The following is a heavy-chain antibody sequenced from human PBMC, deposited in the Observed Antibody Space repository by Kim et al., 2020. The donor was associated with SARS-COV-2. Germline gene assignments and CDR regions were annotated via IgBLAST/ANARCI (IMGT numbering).Heavy chain of an antibody. Sequence: SETLSLTCTVSGGSISSSSYYWGWIRQPPGKGLEWIGSIYYSGSTYYNPSLKSRVTISVDTSKNQFSLKLSSVTAADTAVYYCARLCFTMGDHNWFDPWGQGTLVTVAS. CDR1: GGSISSSSYY. D-gene: IGHD3-10*01. J-gene: IGHJ5*02. CDR2: IYYSGST. CDR3: ARLCFTMGDHNWFDP. V-gene: IGHV4-39*01.